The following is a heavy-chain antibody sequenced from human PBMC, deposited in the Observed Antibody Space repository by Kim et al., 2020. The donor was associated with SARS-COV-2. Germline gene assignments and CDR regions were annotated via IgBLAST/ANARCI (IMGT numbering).Heavy chain of an antibody. CDR3: AGSGSYYFDY. CDR2: IYIGGGGT. Sequence: GGSLRLSCAASGFTVSSNYISWVRQAPEKGLEWVSVIYIGGGGTYYADSVKGRFTISRDNSKNTLYLQMNSLRAEDTAVYYCAGSGSYYFDYWGQGTLVT. V-gene: IGHV3-66*01. D-gene: IGHD3-10*01. CDR1: GFTVSSNY. J-gene: IGHJ4*02.